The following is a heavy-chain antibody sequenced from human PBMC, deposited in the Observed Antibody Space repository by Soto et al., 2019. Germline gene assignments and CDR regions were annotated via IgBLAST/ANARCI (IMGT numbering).Heavy chain of an antibody. CDR3: ARHWGEVWFDP. D-gene: IGHD3-16*01. Sequence: SETLSLTCTVSGGSISSYYWSWIRQPPGKGLEWIGYIYYSGSTNYNPSLKSRVTISVDTSKNQFSLKLSSVTAADTAVYYCARHWGEVWFDPWGQGPLVTVSS. CDR2: IYYSGST. CDR1: GGSISSYY. V-gene: IGHV4-59*08. J-gene: IGHJ5*02.